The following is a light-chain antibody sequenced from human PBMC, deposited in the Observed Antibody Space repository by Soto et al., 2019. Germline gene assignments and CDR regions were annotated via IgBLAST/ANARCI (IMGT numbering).Light chain of an antibody. CDR2: SAS. J-gene: IGKJ1*01. V-gene: IGKV1-5*01. Sequence: DIQMTQSPSTLSASVGDRVTITCRASQNINRWLAWYEQRPGKAPKLLIYSASSLESGVPSRFSGSGSGTDFTLTISSLQPDDFVTYYCQQYKDYSLRPFGQGTKVEIK. CDR1: QNINRW. CDR3: QQYKDYSLRP.